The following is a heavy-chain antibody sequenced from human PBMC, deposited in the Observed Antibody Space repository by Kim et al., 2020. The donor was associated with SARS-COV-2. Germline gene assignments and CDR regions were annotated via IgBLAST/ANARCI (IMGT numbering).Heavy chain of an antibody. Sequence: ASVKVSFKASVYTFTSYAMHWVRQAPGQRLEWMGWINAGNGNTKYSQKFQGRVTITRDTSASTAYMELSSLRSEDTAVYYCARDVLLWFGELLPLDYWGQGTLVTVSS. CDR1: VYTFTSYA. CDR3: ARDVLLWFGELLPLDY. V-gene: IGHV1-3*01. J-gene: IGHJ4*02. CDR2: INAGNGNT. D-gene: IGHD3-10*01.